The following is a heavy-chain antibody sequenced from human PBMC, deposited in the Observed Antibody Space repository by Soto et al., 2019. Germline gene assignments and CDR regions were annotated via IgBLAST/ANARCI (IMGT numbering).Heavy chain of an antibody. CDR2: ITYDGSNQ. J-gene: IGHJ5*02. CDR3: ARTMYSNRGWFDP. V-gene: IGHV3-30-3*01. CDR1: GFIFSSYT. D-gene: IGHD6-13*01. Sequence: QVQLVESGGGVVQPGRSLRLSCAASGFIFSSYTMHWVRQAPGKGLEWVGVITYDGSNQYYADSVKGRFTISRDNSRNMLFLQMNSLRPDDTAVYYCARTMYSNRGWFDPWGQGTLVTVSS.